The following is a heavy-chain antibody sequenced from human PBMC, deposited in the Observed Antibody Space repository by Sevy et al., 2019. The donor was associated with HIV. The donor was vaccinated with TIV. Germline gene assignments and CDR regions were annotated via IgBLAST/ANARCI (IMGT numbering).Heavy chain of an antibody. CDR3: VRAIAADASL. J-gene: IGHJ4*02. CDR2: RKQDGSVK. V-gene: IGHV3-7*01. Sequence: GGSLRLSCAASGFTLNSYWMSWVRQAPGKGLEWVANRKQDGSVKYYVDSVKGRFTISRDNARNLVYLQMSSLTAEDTALYYCVRAIAADASLWGQGTLVTVSS. D-gene: IGHD6-13*01. CDR1: GFTLNSYW.